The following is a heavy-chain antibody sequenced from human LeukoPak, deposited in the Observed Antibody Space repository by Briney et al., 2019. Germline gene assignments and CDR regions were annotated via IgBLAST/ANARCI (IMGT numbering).Heavy chain of an antibody. V-gene: IGHV4-59*08. Sequence: PSETLSLTCSASGASTSSRYWSWIRQSPGRTLKWIGHIYNGRSTKYNPSLTSRVTISVDTSKNQFSLRMTSVTAADTAIYYCAQTTGWPGFDFWGPGALVTVSS. D-gene: IGHD6-19*01. J-gene: IGHJ4*02. CDR2: IYNGRST. CDR3: AQTTGWPGFDF. CDR1: GASTSSRY.